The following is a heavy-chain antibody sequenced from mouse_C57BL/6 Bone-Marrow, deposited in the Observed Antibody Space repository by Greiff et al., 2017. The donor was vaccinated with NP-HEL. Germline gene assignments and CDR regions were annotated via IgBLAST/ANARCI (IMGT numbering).Heavy chain of an antibody. Sequence: EVKVVESGPGLVKPSQSLSLTCSVTGYSITSGYYWNWIRQFPGNKLEWMGYISYDGSNNYNPSLKNRISITRDTSKNQFFLKLNSVTTEDTATYYCASEDFDYWGQGTTLTVSS. V-gene: IGHV3-6*01. CDR1: GYSITSGYY. J-gene: IGHJ2*01. CDR3: ASEDFDY. CDR2: ISYDGSN.